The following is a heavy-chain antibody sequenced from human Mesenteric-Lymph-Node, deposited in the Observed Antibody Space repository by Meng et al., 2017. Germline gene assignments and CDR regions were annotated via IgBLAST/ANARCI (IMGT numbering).Heavy chain of an antibody. CDR2: ISSSGSTI. J-gene: IGHJ4*01. CDR3: ASGFQTYGSGSYSSPDY. CDR1: GFTFSSYE. Sequence: GGSLRLSCAASGFTFSSYEMNWVRQAPGKGLEWVSYISSSGSTIYYADSVKGRFTISRDNAKNSLYLQMNSLRAEDTAVYYCASGFQTYGSGSYSSPDYWGHGKQVTVAS. V-gene: IGHV3-48*03. D-gene: IGHD3-10*01.